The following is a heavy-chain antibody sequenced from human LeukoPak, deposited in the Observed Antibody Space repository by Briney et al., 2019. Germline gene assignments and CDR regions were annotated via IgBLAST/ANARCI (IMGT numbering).Heavy chain of an antibody. CDR3: ASLYDSSDHFDY. CDR1: GYTFTGYY. V-gene: IGHV1-2*02. J-gene: IGHJ4*02. CDR2: INRNSGGT. Sequence: ASVKVSCKASGYTFTGYYMHWVRQAPGQGLEWMGWINRNSGGTNYAQKFQGRVTMTRDTSISTAYMELSRLRSDDTAVYYCASLYDSSDHFDYWGQGTLVTVSS. D-gene: IGHD3-22*01.